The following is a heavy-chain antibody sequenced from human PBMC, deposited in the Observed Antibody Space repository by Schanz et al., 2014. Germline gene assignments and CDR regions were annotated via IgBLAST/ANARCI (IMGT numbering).Heavy chain of an antibody. Sequence: EVQLLESGGGLVEPGGSLRLSCAASGFSFSSYAMGWVRQARGKGLEWVSYVSRSTPDIYYADSVKGRFTMSRDNAKNSVFLQMNSLRAEDTAVYFCVSQTGSPNYWGQGTLVTVSS. D-gene: IGHD6-13*01. V-gene: IGHV3-48*01. CDR2: VSRSTPDI. CDR3: VSQTGSPNY. CDR1: GFSFSSYA. J-gene: IGHJ4*02.